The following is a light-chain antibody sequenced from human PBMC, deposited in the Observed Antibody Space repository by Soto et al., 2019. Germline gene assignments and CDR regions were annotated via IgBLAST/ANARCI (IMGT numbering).Light chain of an antibody. V-gene: IGLV2-23*02. CDR2: EVI. CDR1: ISDVGSHNL. Sequence: QSALTQPASVSGSPGQSINISCTGTISDVGSHNLVSWYQQHPGRAPKLIIYEVIKRPSGVSSRFSGSKSGNTASLTISGLQTDDEADYHCCSFAGSNPFPYVFGTGTKVTVL. CDR3: CSFAGSNPFPYV. J-gene: IGLJ1*01.